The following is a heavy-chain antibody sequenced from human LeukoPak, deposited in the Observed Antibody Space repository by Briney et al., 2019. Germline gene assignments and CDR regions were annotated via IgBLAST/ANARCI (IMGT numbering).Heavy chain of an antibody. V-gene: IGHV4-59*08. CDR1: GGSISSYY. Sequence: SETLSLTCTVSGGSISSYYWSWIRQPPGKGLEWIGYIYYSGSTNYNPSLKSRVTISVDTSKNQFSLKLSSVTAADTAVYYCARHVTYYDILTGGSREDPWGQGTLVTVSS. J-gene: IGHJ5*02. D-gene: IGHD3-9*01. CDR3: ARHVTYYDILTGGSREDP. CDR2: IYYSGST.